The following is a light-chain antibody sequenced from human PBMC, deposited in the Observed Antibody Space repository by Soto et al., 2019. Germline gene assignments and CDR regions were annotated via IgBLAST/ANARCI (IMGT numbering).Light chain of an antibody. Sequence: QSVLTQPPSASGSPGQSVTISCTGTSSDVGGYNYVYWYQQHPGKAPKLMIYEVTKRPSGVPDRFSGSKSGNKASLTVSGLQAEDEADYYCSSYADSNSYVFGTGTKLTVL. CDR2: EVT. V-gene: IGLV2-8*01. CDR3: SSYADSNSYV. CDR1: SSDVGGYNY. J-gene: IGLJ1*01.